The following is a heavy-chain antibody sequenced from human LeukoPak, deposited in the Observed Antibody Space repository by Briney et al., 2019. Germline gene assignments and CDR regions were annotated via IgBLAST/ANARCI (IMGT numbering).Heavy chain of an antibody. V-gene: IGHV3-21*01. D-gene: IGHD5-24*01. CDR1: GFMFSGYS. CDR2: IGSSSSSI. CDR3: ATEGYNYEYFDY. J-gene: IGHJ4*02. Sequence: GGSLRLSCAASGFMFSGYSMNWVRQAPGKGLEWVSSIGSSSSSIYYADSVKGRFTISRDNAKNSLYLQMNSLRAEDTAVYYCATEGYNYEYFDYWGQGTLVTVSS.